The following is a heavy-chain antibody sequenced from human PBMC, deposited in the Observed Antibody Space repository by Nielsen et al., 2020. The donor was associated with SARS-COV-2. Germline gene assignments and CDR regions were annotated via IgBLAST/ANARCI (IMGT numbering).Heavy chain of an antibody. D-gene: IGHD2-8*01. J-gene: IGHJ6*02. CDR2: MNPNSGNT. CDR1: GCIFSSDA. CDR3: ARSRVHVCCQNLVCEYGMDV. V-gene: IGHV1-8*02. Sequence: ASAQVSCKASGCIFSSDAISRVGQATRQGLEWRGWMNPNSGNTGYAQKFQGRVTMTRNTSISTAYMELSRLRSDDPAVYYCARSRVHVCCQNLVCEYGMDVWGQGTTVTVSS.